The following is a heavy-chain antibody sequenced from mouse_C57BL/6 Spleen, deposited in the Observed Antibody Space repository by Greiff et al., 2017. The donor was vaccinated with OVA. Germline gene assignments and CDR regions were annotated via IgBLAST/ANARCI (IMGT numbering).Heavy chain of an antibody. D-gene: IGHD1-1*01. Sequence: VQLQQPGAELVKPGASVKMSCKASGYTFTSYWITWVKQRPGQGLEWIGDIYPGSGSTNYNDKFKSKATLTVDTSSSTAYMQLSSLTSEDSAVYYCARWGITSVVATPLAMDYWGQGTSVTVSS. CDR3: ARWGITSVVATPLAMDY. CDR1: GYTFTSYW. V-gene: IGHV1-55*01. CDR2: IYPGSGST. J-gene: IGHJ4*01.